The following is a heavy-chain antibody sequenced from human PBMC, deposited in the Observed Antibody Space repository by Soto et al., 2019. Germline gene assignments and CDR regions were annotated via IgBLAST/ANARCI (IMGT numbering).Heavy chain of an antibody. CDR3: ARTITYYDLWSGSYHFYYGMDV. J-gene: IGHJ6*02. Sequence: SETLSLTCAVSGGSISSSNWWSWVRQPPGKGLEWIGEIYHSGSTNYNPSLKSRVTISVDKSKNQFSLKLSSVTAADTAVYYCARTITYYDLWSGSYHFYYGMDVWGQGTTVTVSS. CDR1: GGSISSSNW. CDR2: IYHSGST. V-gene: IGHV4-4*02. D-gene: IGHD3-3*01.